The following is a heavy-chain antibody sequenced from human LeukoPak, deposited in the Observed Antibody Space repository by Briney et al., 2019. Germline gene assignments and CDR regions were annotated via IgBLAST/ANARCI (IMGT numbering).Heavy chain of an antibody. CDR1: GGSFSAYY. CDR3: AREGLRNAYNPLGY. CDR2: IKQSENT. J-gene: IGHJ4*02. D-gene: IGHD5-24*01. V-gene: IGHV4-34*01. Sequence: SETLSLTCAVYGGSFSAYYWTWIRRPPGKGLEWIGEIKQSENTNYNPSLKSRVTISIDPSKNQISLKLNSVTAADTAVYFCAREGLRNAYNPLGYWGQGTLVTVSS.